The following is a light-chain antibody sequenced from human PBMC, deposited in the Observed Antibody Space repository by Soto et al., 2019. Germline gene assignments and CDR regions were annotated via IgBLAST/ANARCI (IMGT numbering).Light chain of an antibody. CDR2: EVS. Sequence: QSALTQPASVSGSPGQSITISCTGTSSDVGGYNYVSWSQQHPGKAPQLMIYEVSKRPSGVSTRFSGSKSGNTASLTISGLQAEDEADYYCSSYTSSSTYVFGTGTKVTVL. J-gene: IGLJ1*01. V-gene: IGLV2-14*01. CDR1: SSDVGGYNY. CDR3: SSYTSSSTYV.